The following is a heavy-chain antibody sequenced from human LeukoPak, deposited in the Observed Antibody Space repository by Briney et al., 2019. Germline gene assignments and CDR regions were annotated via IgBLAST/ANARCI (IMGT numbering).Heavy chain of an antibody. CDR1: GFIFSSCS. CDR3: VRDSSWSFDY. CDR2: ITSTDSST. Sequence: GGSLRLSCAASGFIFSSCSMNGVRQAPGKGLEWVSYITSTDSSTHFADSVKGRFTISRDNAKNSLYLQMNSLRDEDTAVYYCVRDSSWSFDYWGQGTLVTVSS. V-gene: IGHV3-48*02. J-gene: IGHJ4*02. D-gene: IGHD2-15*01.